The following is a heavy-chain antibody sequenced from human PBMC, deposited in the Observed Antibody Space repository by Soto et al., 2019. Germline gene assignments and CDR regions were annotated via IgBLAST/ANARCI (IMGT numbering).Heavy chain of an antibody. CDR2: IYPADSDT. D-gene: IGHD3-10*01. Sequence: GESLKISCKGSGYSFSYYWIGWVRQMPGKGLEWMGTIYPADSDTRYSPSFQGQVTISADKSIRIAYLQWSSLKASDTAMYYRARSSGNSPHDGFDIWGQGTLVTVSS. J-gene: IGHJ3*02. CDR1: GYSFSYYW. V-gene: IGHV5-51*01. CDR3: ARSSGNSPHDGFDI.